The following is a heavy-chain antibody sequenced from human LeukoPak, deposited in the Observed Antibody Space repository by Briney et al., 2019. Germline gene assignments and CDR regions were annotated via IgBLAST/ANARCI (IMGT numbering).Heavy chain of an antibody. Sequence: GGSLRLSCAASGFIFSDHYMDWVRQAPGKGLEWVGRIRNKANSYTTENAASVKGRFTISRDDSKNSLFLQMNSLKTEDTAVYYCASIGASISDWGQGTLVTVSS. CDR2: IRNKANSYTT. V-gene: IGHV3-72*01. CDR3: ASIGASISD. J-gene: IGHJ4*02. D-gene: IGHD6-13*01. CDR1: GFIFSDHY.